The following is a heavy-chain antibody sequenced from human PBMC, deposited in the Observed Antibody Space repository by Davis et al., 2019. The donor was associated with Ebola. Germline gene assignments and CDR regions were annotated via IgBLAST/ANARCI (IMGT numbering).Heavy chain of an antibody. CDR2: ISSGSSTI. Sequence: GGSLRLSCAASGFTFSSYNMNWVRQAPGKGLEWVSYISSGSSTIYYADSVKGRFTISRDNAKNSLYLQMNSLRDADTAVYYCARDPDTAMASDAFDIWGQGTMVTVSS. CDR3: ARDPDTAMASDAFDI. V-gene: IGHV3-48*02. CDR1: GFTFSSYN. D-gene: IGHD5-18*01. J-gene: IGHJ3*02.